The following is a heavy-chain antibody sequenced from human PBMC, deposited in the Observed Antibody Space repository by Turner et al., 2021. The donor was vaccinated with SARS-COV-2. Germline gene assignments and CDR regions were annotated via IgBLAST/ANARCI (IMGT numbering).Heavy chain of an antibody. Sequence: VQLVESGGGVVQPGRSLRLSWDASGFTFSTYAMHWVRQAPGKGLEWVAVISYDGSNKYYADSVKGRFTISRDNSKNTLYLQMNSLRAEDTAVYYCARAGWDLLPFDAFDIWGQGTMVTISS. D-gene: IGHD1-26*01. J-gene: IGHJ3*02. CDR1: GFTFSTYA. CDR2: ISYDGSNK. V-gene: IGHV3-30-3*01. CDR3: ARAGWDLLPFDAFDI.